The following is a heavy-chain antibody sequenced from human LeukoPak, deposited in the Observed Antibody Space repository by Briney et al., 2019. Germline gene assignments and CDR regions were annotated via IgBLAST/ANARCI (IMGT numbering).Heavy chain of an antibody. CDR2: INPYSDAL. CDR1: GYSFSDFY. CDR3: ATATVTHTRDP. D-gene: IGHD1-1*01. J-gene: IGHJ5*02. Sequence: ASVKVSCKATGYSFSDFYLNWGRQAPGQGLEWMGWINPYSDALIYAEKFQDRVTMTWDTSTATAYMELTRLTSDDTAVYYCATATVTHTRDPWGQGSLVTVSS. V-gene: IGHV1-2*02.